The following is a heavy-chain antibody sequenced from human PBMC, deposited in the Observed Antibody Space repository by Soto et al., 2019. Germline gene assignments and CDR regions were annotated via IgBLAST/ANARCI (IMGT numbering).Heavy chain of an antibody. J-gene: IGHJ5*02. CDR1: GGSFSGYY. V-gene: IGHV4-34*01. CDR2: INHSGST. D-gene: IGHD6-6*01. Sequence: PSETLSLTCAVYGGSFSGYYWSWIRQPPGKGLEWIGEINHSGSTNYNPSLKSRVTISVGTSKNQFSLKLSSVTAADTAVYYCARGFPYYSSSSKYNWFDPWGQGTLVTVSS. CDR3: ARGFPYYSSSSKYNWFDP.